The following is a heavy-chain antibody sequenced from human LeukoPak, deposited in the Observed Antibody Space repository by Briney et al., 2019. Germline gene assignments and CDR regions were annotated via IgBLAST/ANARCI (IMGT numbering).Heavy chain of an antibody. CDR2: ISSSSTTI. D-gene: IGHD3-9*01. V-gene: IGHV3-11*01. CDR1: GFTFSDYY. CDR3: ARDRRDYDILTGPYYYYGMDV. Sequence: PLTLSCAASGFTFSDYYMSRIRQSSGKPLPPTSYISSSSTTIYYADSGKGRFTISRYNAKNSLYLQMNSLGAEDTAVYYCARDRRDYDILTGPYYYYGMDVWGQGTTVTVSS. J-gene: IGHJ6*02.